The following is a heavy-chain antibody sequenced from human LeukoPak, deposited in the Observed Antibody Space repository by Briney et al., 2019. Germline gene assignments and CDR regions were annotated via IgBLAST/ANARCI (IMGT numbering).Heavy chain of an antibody. Sequence: ASVKVSCKVSGYTLTELSMHWVRQAPGKGLEWMGGFAPEDGETIYAQKFQGRVTMTEDTSTDTAYMELSSLRSEDTAVYYCATDLPGYSSAFDYWGQGTLVTVSS. D-gene: IGHD6-19*01. CDR3: ATDLPGYSSAFDY. J-gene: IGHJ4*02. CDR1: GYTLTELS. V-gene: IGHV1-24*01. CDR2: FAPEDGET.